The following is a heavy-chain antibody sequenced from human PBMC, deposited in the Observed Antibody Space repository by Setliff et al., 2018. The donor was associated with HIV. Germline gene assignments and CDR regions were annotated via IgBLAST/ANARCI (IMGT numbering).Heavy chain of an antibody. Sequence: SETLSLTCAVSGYSISSGYYWGWIRQPPGKGLEWIGSIYHSGSTNYNSSLKSRVTISGDTSKNQFFLNLTSVTAADTAMYYCARGVLLLPPRNWGQGALVTSPQ. V-gene: IGHV4-38-2*01. CDR3: ARGVLLLPPRN. J-gene: IGHJ4*02. CDR2: IYHSGST. CDR1: GYSISSGYY. D-gene: IGHD1-26*01.